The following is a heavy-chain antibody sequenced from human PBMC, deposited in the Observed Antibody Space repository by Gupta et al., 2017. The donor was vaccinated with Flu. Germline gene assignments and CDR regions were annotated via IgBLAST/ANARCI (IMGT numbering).Heavy chain of an antibody. J-gene: IGHJ3*02. D-gene: IGHD1-26*01. Sequence: GFDFNYYNMNWVRQAPGKGLEWVSSISRISKFIYYADSVKGRFTISRDNAKNSVYLFMNGLRAEDTAVYYCAKNRASGITKGSFDIWGQGTTVTVSA. CDR1: GFDFNYYN. V-gene: IGHV3-21*01. CDR2: ISRISKFI. CDR3: AKNRASGITKGSFDI.